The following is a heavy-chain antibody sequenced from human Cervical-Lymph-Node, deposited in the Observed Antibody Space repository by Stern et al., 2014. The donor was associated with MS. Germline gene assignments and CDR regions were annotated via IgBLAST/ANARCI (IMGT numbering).Heavy chain of an antibody. V-gene: IGHV3-53*01. CDR1: GFTVSRDY. D-gene: IGHD1-1*01. J-gene: IGHJ4*02. CDR2: IPNVGST. CDR3: ARDTSSPERSDW. Sequence: EDQLVESGGGVIQPGGSLRLSCTASGFTVSRDYMTWVRQAPGKGLEGFSLIPNVGSTFYTDSVKGRFTISRDDSKNTVYLHMTSLRAEDTAMYYCARDTSSPERSDWWGQGTLVTVSS.